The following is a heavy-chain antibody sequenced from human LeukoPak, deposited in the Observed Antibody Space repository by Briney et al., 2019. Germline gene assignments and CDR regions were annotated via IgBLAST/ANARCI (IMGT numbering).Heavy chain of an antibody. CDR3: ATLLDSFWSGHSVPPEDY. Sequence: ASVRVSCKLSENRLTQLPMHWVRQAPGEGLEWAGGFRPENDVPIYAQKFQGRVAMTTDTSTDTAYMELRSLKSDDTAVYFCATLLDSFWSGHSVPPEDYWGQGTLVTVSS. CDR2: FRPENDVP. V-gene: IGHV1-24*01. CDR1: ENRLTQLP. D-gene: IGHD3/OR15-3a*01. J-gene: IGHJ4*02.